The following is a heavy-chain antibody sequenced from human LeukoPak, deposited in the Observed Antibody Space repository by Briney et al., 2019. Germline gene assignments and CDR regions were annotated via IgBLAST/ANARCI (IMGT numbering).Heavy chain of an antibody. CDR2: IYSGGNT. D-gene: IGHD2-15*01. J-gene: IGHJ4*02. CDR1: GLTVSSTY. Sequence: PGGSLRLSCAASGLTVSSTYMSWVRQAPGKGLEWVSVIYSGGNTYYADSVKGRFTISRDKSQNTLYLQMNSLRAEDTAVYYCARSWLGGINEFWGQGTLVTVSS. V-gene: IGHV3-53*01. CDR3: ARSWLGGINEF.